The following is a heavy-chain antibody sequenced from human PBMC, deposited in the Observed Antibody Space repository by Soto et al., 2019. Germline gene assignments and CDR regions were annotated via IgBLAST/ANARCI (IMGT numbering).Heavy chain of an antibody. J-gene: IGHJ4*02. CDR3: AREGNGYKYYFDY. V-gene: IGHV3-30*04. CDR1: GFIFNGYG. D-gene: IGHD5-12*01. CDR2: ISYDGSNK. Sequence: QVQLVESGGGVVQPGRSLRLSCAASGFIFNGYGLHWVRQAPVKGLEWVAMISYDGSNKYYADSVKGRFTISRDNSKNTMYLQMNSLRPEDTAVYYCAREGNGYKYYFDYWGQGTLVTVSS.